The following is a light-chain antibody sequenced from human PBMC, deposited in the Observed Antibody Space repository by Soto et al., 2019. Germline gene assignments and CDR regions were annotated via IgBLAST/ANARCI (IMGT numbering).Light chain of an antibody. Sequence: EVVLTQSPGTLSLSPGERATLSCRASQSLSSNYLAWYQQKPGQAPRLLIYGASSRATGIPDRFSGSESGTDFTLTISRLEPDDFAVYYCQQYGSSPLTFGGGTTVDI. CDR3: QQYGSSPLT. V-gene: IGKV3-20*01. CDR1: QSLSSNY. J-gene: IGKJ4*01. CDR2: GAS.